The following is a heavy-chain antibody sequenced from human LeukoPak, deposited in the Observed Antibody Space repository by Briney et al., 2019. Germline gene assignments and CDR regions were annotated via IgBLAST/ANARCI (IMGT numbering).Heavy chain of an antibody. CDR3: ARDGAAAVNY. Sequence: GGSLRLTCAASGFTFRTYWMHWVRQAPGKGLVWVSRINSDGSSTRYADSVKGRFTISRDNAKNTLYLQMNSLRAEDTAVYYCARDGAAAVNYWGQGTLVTVSS. V-gene: IGHV3-74*01. D-gene: IGHD6-25*01. CDR1: GFTFRTYW. CDR2: INSDGSST. J-gene: IGHJ4*02.